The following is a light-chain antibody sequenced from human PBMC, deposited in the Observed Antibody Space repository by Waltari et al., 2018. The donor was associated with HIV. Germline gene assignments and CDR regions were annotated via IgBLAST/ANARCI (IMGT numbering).Light chain of an antibody. V-gene: IGKV3-20*01. CDR3: QHFSSSRWT. CDR2: GAS. J-gene: IGKJ1*01. CDR1: QSVGSTY. Sequence: EIVLTQSPGTLSLSPGERATLSCRASQSVGSTYLAWYQQKPGQAPRLLIYGASRRATGIPDRFSGSGSGTDFTLTINRLEPEDSAVYYCQHFSSSRWTFGQGTKVEIK.